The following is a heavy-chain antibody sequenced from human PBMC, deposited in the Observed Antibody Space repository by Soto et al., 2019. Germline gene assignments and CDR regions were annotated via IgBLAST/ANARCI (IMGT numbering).Heavy chain of an antibody. J-gene: IGHJ4*02. CDR3: ARDQYSGYDFAL. CDR2: IPSRGRP. CDR1: GASIAGGSYY. D-gene: IGHD5-12*01. Sequence: QVHLRESGPGLVKPSQTLSLTCSVSGASIAGGSYYWSWIRQPPGKGLEWIGYIPSRGRPFYNPSLPSRVSISADSSNNHLSLQLTSVTAADTAVYYCARDQYSGYDFALWGQGTLVTVSS. V-gene: IGHV4-30-4*01.